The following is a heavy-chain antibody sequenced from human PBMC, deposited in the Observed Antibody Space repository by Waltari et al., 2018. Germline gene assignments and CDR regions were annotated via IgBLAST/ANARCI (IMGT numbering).Heavy chain of an antibody. Sequence: QVQLQESGPGLVKPSETLSLTCAVSGYSISSGYYWGWIRQPPGKGLEWIGSSYHSGRPYYNPSLKSRVTISVDTSKNQFSLKLSSVTAADTAVYYCARDTRYCSSTSCYTGVFDYWGQGTLVTVSS. CDR1: GYSISSGYY. CDR2: SYHSGRP. D-gene: IGHD2-2*02. V-gene: IGHV4-38-2*02. CDR3: ARDTRYCSSTSCYTGVFDY. J-gene: IGHJ4*02.